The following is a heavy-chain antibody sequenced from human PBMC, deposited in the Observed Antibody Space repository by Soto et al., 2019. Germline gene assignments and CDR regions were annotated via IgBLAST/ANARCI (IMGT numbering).Heavy chain of an antibody. Sequence: QVQLQESGPGLVKPSETLSLTCNVSGGPISSGDYYWSWIRQHPGKGLEWIGYIYHNGNTHYNPSLKSRVTISLDTSKNQFSLNLGSVTAADTAVYYCASEGSESYSFDHWGQGALVTVSS. D-gene: IGHD3-10*01. CDR1: GGPISSGDYY. CDR3: ASEGSESYSFDH. CDR2: IYHNGNT. V-gene: IGHV4-31*03. J-gene: IGHJ4*02.